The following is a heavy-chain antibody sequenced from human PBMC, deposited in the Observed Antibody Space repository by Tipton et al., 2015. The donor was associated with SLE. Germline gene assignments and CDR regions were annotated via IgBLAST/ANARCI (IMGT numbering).Heavy chain of an antibody. J-gene: IGHJ4*02. Sequence: LRLSCAVSGYSISSGYYWGWIRQPPGKGLEWIGSIYHSGSTYYNPSLKSRVTISVDTSKNQFSLKLSSVTAADTAVYYCARDRDSSGWVFDYWGQGTLVTVSS. CDR3: ARDRDSSGWVFDY. V-gene: IGHV4-38-2*02. CDR2: IYHSGST. CDR1: GYSISSGYY. D-gene: IGHD6-19*01.